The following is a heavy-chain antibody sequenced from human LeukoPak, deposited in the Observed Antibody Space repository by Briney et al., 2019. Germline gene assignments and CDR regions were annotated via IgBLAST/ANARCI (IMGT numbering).Heavy chain of an antibody. CDR3: GGRAGCGDY. D-gene: IGHD6-13*01. J-gene: IGHJ4*02. CDR1: GFTFSNYW. V-gene: IGHV3-74*01. Sequence: PGGSLRLSCAASGFTFSNYWMHWVRQAPGKGLEWVSRISDGSDTSYADSVKGRFTISRDNAKNTLYLQMNSLRAEDTAVYYCGGRAGCGDYWGQGTLVTVAS. CDR2: ISDGSDT.